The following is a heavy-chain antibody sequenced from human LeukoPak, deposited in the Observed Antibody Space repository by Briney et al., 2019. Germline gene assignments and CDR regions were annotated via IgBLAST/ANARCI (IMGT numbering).Heavy chain of an antibody. V-gene: IGHV4-39*01. CDR3: ARPETYYDFPDAFDI. CDR2: IYYSGST. J-gene: IGHJ3*02. D-gene: IGHD3-3*01. CDR1: GGSISSSSYY. Sequence: SETLSLTCTVSGGSISSSSYYWGWIRQPPGKGLEWIGSIYYSGSTYYNPSLKSRVTISVDTSKNQFSLKLSSVTAADTAVYYCARPETYYDFPDAFDIWGQGTMVTVSS.